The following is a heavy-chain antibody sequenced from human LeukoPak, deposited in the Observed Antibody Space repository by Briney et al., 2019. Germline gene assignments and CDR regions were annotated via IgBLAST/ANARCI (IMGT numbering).Heavy chain of an antibody. CDR3: ARHVRKRGIAVAGTPDWFDP. J-gene: IGHJ5*02. D-gene: IGHD6-19*01. Sequence: PGGSLRLSCAASGFTFSTYAMHWVRQAPGKGLEWVALISYDGSNKYYTDSVKGRFTISRDNSKNTLYLQMNSLRAEDTAVYYCARHVRKRGIAVAGTPDWFDPWGQGTLVTVSS. CDR2: ISYDGSNK. V-gene: IGHV3-30*04. CDR1: GFTFSTYA.